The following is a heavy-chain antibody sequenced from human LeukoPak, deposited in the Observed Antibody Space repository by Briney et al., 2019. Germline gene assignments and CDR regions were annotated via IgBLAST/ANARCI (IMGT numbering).Heavy chain of an antibody. D-gene: IGHD3-10*01. Sequence: GESLKISCAASGFTFTNYGMHWVRQAPGKGLEWVAFIRSDGSKNYYGDSVRGRFTISRDTSKNTLYLQMNTLRPEDTAVYYCTKASGRNLSGMDVWGQGTTVIVSS. V-gene: IGHV3-30*02. CDR1: GFTFTNYG. CDR2: IRSDGSKN. J-gene: IGHJ6*02. CDR3: TKASGRNLSGMDV.